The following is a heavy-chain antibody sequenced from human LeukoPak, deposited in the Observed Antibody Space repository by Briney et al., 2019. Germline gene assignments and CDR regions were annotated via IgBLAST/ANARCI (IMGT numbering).Heavy chain of an antibody. V-gene: IGHV1-2*02. CDR3: ARDRATGSSWYVRWFDP. J-gene: IGHJ5*02. CDR2: INPNNGGT. D-gene: IGHD6-13*01. CDR1: GYTFTGHY. Sequence: ASVKVSCKASGYTFTGHYMHWVRQAPGQGLEWMGWINPNNGGTNYARKFQGRVTMTRDTSISTAYMELTRLTSDDTAVYYCARDRATGSSWYVRWFDPWGQGTLVTVSS.